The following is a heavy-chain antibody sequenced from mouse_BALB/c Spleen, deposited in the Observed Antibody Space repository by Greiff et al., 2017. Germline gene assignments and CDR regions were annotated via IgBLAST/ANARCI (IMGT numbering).Heavy chain of an antibody. D-gene: IGHD4-1*01. Sequence: QVQLKQSGAELARPGASVTLSCKASGYTFTDYYINWVKQRTGQGLEWIGEIDPGSGNTYYNEKFKGKATLTADKSSSTAYMQNSSLKSEDSAVYVCARTGAYWGQGTTLTVSS. V-gene: IGHV1-77*01. CDR1: GYTFTDYY. J-gene: IGHJ2*01. CDR2: IDPGSGNT. CDR3: ARTGAY.